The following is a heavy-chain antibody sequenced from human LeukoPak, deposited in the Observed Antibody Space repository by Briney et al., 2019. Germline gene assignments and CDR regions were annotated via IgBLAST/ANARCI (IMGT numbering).Heavy chain of an antibody. J-gene: IGHJ5*02. CDR2: INHSGSI. D-gene: IGHD6-6*01. CDR3: AAGDVAARLGH. Sequence: SETLSLTCAVYGGSLSGDYLSWIRQPPGKGLEWIGEINHSGSISYNPSLKSRVTISVDTSKNQFSLKVTSVTAADTGVYYCAAGDVAARLGHWGQGALVTVPS. V-gene: IGHV4-34*01. CDR1: GGSLSGDY.